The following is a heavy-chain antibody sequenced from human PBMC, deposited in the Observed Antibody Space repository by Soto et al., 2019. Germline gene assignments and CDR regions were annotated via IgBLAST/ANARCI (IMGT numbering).Heavy chain of an antibody. V-gene: IGHV3-74*01. CDR1: GFTFSSYW. J-gene: IGHJ4*02. CDR3: ARGPYGSGSYPLGY. CDR2: INSDGSST. D-gene: IGHD3-10*01. Sequence: PGGSLRLSCAASGFTFSSYWMHWVRQAPGKGLVWVSRINSDGSSTSYADSVKGRLSISRDNAKNTLYLQMNSLRAEDTAVYYCARGPYGSGSYPLGYWGQGTLVTVSS.